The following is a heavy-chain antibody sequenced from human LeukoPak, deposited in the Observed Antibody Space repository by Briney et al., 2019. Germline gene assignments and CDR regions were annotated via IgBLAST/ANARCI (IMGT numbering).Heavy chain of an antibody. CDR3: ASNLSSFGYRACDY. D-gene: IGHD3-3*02. Sequence: GGSLRLSRAASGFTFSHYERQWGCQAPGKGLEWVAVISHDGSVTFYADSVRGRFTISRDNSKNTLYLQMNSLRAEDTAIYHSASNLSSFGYRACDYWRGGPLVSVSS. J-gene: IGHJ4*02. CDR1: GFTFSHYE. CDR2: ISHDGSVT. V-gene: IGHV3-33*05.